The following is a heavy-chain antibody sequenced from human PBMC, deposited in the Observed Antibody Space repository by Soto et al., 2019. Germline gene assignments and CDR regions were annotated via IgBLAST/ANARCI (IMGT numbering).Heavy chain of an antibody. Sequence: GGSLRLSCAASGFTFSSYWMSWVRQAPGKGLEWVANIKQDGSEKYYVDSVKGRFTISRDNAKNSLYLQMNSLRAEDTAVYYCARDRDSYDFWSGYWGPQYYYYGMDVWGQGTTVTVSS. CDR3: ARDRDSYDFWSGYWGPQYYYYGMDV. D-gene: IGHD3-3*01. CDR1: GFTFSSYW. V-gene: IGHV3-7*01. CDR2: IKQDGSEK. J-gene: IGHJ6*02.